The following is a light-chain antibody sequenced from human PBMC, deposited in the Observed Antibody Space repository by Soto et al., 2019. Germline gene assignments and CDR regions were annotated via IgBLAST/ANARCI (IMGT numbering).Light chain of an antibody. CDR1: SSDVGEYDY. CDR2: DVS. CDR3: CSYAGSRV. Sequence: QSALTQPRSVSGSPGQSVTISCTGTSSDVGEYDYVSWYQHHPCKAPILMIYDVSQRPSGVPDRFSGSKSGSTASLTISWLQDEDEADYSCCSYAGSRVVGEGTKITV. V-gene: IGLV2-11*01. J-gene: IGLJ2*01.